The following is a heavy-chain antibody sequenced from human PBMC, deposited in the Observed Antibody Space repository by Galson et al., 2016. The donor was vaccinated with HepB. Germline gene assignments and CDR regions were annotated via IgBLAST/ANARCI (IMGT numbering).Heavy chain of an antibody. CDR2: IDPIDSYT. J-gene: IGHJ5*02. CDR1: GYSFTNYF. D-gene: IGHD3-10*01. Sequence: QSGAEVKKPGESLRISCKGSGYSFTNYFITWVRQVPGQGLEWMGRIDPIDSYTNYSPSFQGHVTISTDKSINTAYLQWSSLKASDTAIYYCARFGAPIGHAKIELWRQGTLVTVSS. V-gene: IGHV5-10-1*01. CDR3: ARFGAPIGHAKIEL.